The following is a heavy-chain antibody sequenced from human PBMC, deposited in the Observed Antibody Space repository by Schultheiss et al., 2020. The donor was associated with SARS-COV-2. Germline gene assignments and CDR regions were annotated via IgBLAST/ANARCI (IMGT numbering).Heavy chain of an antibody. Sequence: SETLSRTCAVYGGSFSGYYWSWIRQPPGKGLEWIGYIYYSGSTNYNPSLKSRVTISVDTSKNQFSLKLSSVTAADTAVDYCARDNTYYGPMDVWGQGTTVTVSS. CDR2: IYYSGST. V-gene: IGHV4-34*11. CDR3: ARDNTYYGPMDV. J-gene: IGHJ6*02. D-gene: IGHD3-10*01. CDR1: GGSFSGYY.